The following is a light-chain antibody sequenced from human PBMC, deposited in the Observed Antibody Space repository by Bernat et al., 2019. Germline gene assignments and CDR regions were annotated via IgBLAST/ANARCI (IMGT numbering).Light chain of an antibody. Sequence: EIVMTQSPATLSVSPGERATLSCRASQSVSINLAWYQQKPGQAPRLLIYGASTRATGIPARFSGSGSGTEFTLTISSLQSEDFAVYYCHQYNNWHTFGGGTKVEIK. CDR2: GAS. V-gene: IGKV3-15*01. CDR3: HQYNNWHT. CDR1: QSVSIN. J-gene: IGKJ4*01.